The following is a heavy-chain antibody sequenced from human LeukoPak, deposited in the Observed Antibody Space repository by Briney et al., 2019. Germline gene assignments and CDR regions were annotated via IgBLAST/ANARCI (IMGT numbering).Heavy chain of an antibody. CDR1: GYSISSNNY. CDR3: ARDQDSSGYHDAFDI. J-gene: IGHJ3*02. Sequence: KASETLSLACAVSGYSISSNNYWGWIRQPPGKGLEWIGSMYHSGSTYYNPSLRSRVTISVDTSKNQFSLKLSSVTAADTAVYYCARDQDSSGYHDAFDIWGQGTMVTVSS. D-gene: IGHD3-22*01. CDR2: MYHSGST. V-gene: IGHV4-38-2*02.